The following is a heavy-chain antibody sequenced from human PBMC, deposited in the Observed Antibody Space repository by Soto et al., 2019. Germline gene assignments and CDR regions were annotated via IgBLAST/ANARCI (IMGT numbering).Heavy chain of an antibody. V-gene: IGHV3-13*01. D-gene: IGHD5-18*01. J-gene: IGHJ3*02. Sequence: EVQLVESGGGLVQPGGSLRLSCAASGFTFSSYDMHWVRQATGKGLEWVSAIGTAGDTYYPGSVKGRFTISRENAKNSLYLQMTSLRAGDTVVYYCARGRVTYSYGYDALDIWGQGTMVTVSS. CDR3: ARGRVTYSYGYDALDI. CDR2: IGTAGDT. CDR1: GFTFSSYD.